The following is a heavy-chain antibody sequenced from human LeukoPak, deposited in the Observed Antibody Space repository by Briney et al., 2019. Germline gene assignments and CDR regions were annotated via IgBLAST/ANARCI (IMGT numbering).Heavy chain of an antibody. D-gene: IGHD3-22*01. CDR3: ARDVGYSPDS. Sequence: GGSLRLSCAASGFTFRGHWMHWVRQAPGKGLVWVSRVNSDGTSTNYADSVKGRFTISRDNARDTLYLQMNSLRAEDTAVYYCARDVGYSPDSWGKGTLVTVVS. CDR1: GFTFRGHW. CDR2: VNSDGTST. V-gene: IGHV3-74*01. J-gene: IGHJ4*02.